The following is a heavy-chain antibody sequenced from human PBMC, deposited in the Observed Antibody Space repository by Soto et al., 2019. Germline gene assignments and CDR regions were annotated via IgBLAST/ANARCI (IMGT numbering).Heavy chain of an antibody. Sequence: QLQLQESGPGLVKPSETLSLTCTVSGGSISSSSYYWGWIRQPPGKGLEWIGSIYYSGSTYYNPSLKSRVTISVDTSKNQFSLKLSSVTAADTAVYYCARHSYDYYDSSGYYFSDYWGQGTLVTVSS. CDR3: ARHSYDYYDSSGYYFSDY. D-gene: IGHD3-22*01. V-gene: IGHV4-39*01. CDR1: GGSISSSSYY. CDR2: IYYSGST. J-gene: IGHJ4*02.